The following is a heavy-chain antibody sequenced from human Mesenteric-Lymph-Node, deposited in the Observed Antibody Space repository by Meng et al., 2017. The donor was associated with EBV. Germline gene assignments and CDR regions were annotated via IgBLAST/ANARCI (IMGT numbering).Heavy chain of an antibody. CDR3: ARTPFRYGDYHY. CDR2: IDYSGNT. Sequence: AKPSEDRSMLSIEDGGYNSSWGGVRGWRRQPPEKGLWWVGSIDYSGNTYYTPSLNRRLTILRDTSNNPFSLKLSSVTAADTAVYYCARTPFRYGDYHYWGQGTLVTVSS. CDR1: GGYNSSWGGV. V-gene: IGHV4-39*07. D-gene: IGHD4-17*01. J-gene: IGHJ4*02.